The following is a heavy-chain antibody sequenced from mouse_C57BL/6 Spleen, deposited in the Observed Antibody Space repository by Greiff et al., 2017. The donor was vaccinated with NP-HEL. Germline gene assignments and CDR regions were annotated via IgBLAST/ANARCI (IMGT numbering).Heavy chain of an antibody. J-gene: IGHJ3*01. CDR1: GFTFSSYA. CDR3: ARESYGSSPFAY. V-gene: IGHV5-4*01. Sequence: EVKLMESGGGLVKPGGSLKLSCAASGFTFSSYAMSWVRQTPEKRLEWVATISDGGSYTYYPDNVKGRFTISRYNAKNNLYLQMSQLKSEDTAMYYCARESYGSSPFAYWGQGTLVTVSA. CDR2: ISDGGSYT. D-gene: IGHD1-1*01.